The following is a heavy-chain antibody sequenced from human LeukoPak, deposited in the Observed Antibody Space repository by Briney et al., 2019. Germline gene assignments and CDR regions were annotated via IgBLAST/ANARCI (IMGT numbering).Heavy chain of an antibody. CDR1: GGTFISYA. J-gene: IGHJ4*02. Sequence: GASVKVSCKASGGTFISYAISWVRQAPGQGLEWMGGIIPIFGTANYAQKFQGRVTITADKSTSTAYMELSSLRSEDTAVYYCARDRDLGFGELLNYWGQGTLVTVSS. D-gene: IGHD3-10*01. CDR2: IIPIFGTA. CDR3: ARDRDLGFGELLNY. V-gene: IGHV1-69*06.